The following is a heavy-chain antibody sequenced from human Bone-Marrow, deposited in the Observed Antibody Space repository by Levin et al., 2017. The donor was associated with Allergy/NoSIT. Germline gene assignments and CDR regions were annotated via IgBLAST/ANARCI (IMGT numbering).Heavy chain of an antibody. CDR2: IYTSGST. V-gene: IGHV4-4*07. J-gene: IGHJ6*02. Sequence: SETLSLTCTVSGGSISSYYWSWIRQPAGKGLEWIGRIYTSGSTNYNPSLKSRVTMSVDTSKNQFSLKLSSVTAADTAVYYCARSLDIVVVPAATSYYYYYGMDVWGQGTTVTVSS. CDR3: ARSLDIVVVPAATSYYYYYGMDV. CDR1: GGSISSYY. D-gene: IGHD2-2*01.